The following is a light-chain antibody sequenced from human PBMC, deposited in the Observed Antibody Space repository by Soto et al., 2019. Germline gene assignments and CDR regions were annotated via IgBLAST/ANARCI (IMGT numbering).Light chain of an antibody. CDR1: QSISTH. Sequence: EIQMTQSPSTLSASVGDRVTITCRASQSISTHLAWYQQKPGKAPEVLIYDASTLESGVPSRFSGSGSGTKFTLTISSLQPDDFATYYCQQYSSNLYTFGQGTKLELK. CDR2: DAS. J-gene: IGKJ2*01. V-gene: IGKV1-5*01. CDR3: QQYSSNLYT.